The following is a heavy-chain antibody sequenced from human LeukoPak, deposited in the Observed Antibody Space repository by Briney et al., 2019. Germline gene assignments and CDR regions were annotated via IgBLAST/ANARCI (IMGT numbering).Heavy chain of an antibody. V-gene: IGHV3-23*01. J-gene: IGHJ4*02. CDR1: GFTFSSYA. Sequence: PGGSLRLSCAASGFTFSSYAMSWVRQAPGKGLEWVSAISGSGGSTYYADSVKGRFTISRDNSKNTLYLQMNSLRAEDTAVYYCAKDLLAYCGGDCYSSLDYWGQGTLVTVSS. CDR2: ISGSGGST. D-gene: IGHD2-21*01. CDR3: AKDLLAYCGGDCYSSLDY.